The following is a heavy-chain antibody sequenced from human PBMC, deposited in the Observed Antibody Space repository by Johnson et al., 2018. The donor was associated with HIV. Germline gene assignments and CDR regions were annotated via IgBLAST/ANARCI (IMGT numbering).Heavy chain of an antibody. Sequence: EVQLVESGGGLVQPGGSLRLSCAASGFTVSSNYMSWVRQAPGKGLEWVSLIYSGGSTYYADSVKGRFTISRDNSKNTLYLQMNRLRSEDTAVYYLSGGLELGMVAFDIWGQGTMVTVSS. V-gene: IGHV3-66*02. CDR1: GFTVSSNY. CDR3: SGGLELGMVAFDI. J-gene: IGHJ3*02. CDR2: IYSGGST. D-gene: IGHD7-27*01.